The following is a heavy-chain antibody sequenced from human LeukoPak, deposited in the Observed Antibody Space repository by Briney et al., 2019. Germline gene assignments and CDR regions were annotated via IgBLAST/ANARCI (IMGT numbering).Heavy chain of an antibody. CDR2: IYLSGTT. CDR3: ARIFILSGFSSYFDL. D-gene: IGHD3-9*01. CDR1: GNSISSGHY. Sequence: PWETLSLTCSVSGNSISSGHYWGWVRHTPREGVEWVGSIYLSGTTYYNPSLKSRDTISGDNSKNQFSLKLTSVTAADTAGYFCARIFILSGFSSYFDLWGQGTMVTVSS. J-gene: IGHJ4*02. V-gene: IGHV4-38-2*02.